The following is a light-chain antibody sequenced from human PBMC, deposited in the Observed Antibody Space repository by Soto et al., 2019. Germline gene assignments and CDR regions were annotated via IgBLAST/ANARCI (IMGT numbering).Light chain of an antibody. CDR1: SSNIGAGYD. Sequence: QSVLSQPPSVSGAPGQRVTISCTGSSSNIGAGYDAHWFQQVPGTAPKLLIYGSTNRPSGVPDRFSGSKSGTSASLAITGLQAEDEAEYDCQSYDNILSGPLFGGGTKLTVL. CDR3: QSYDNILSGPL. J-gene: IGLJ3*02. V-gene: IGLV1-40*01. CDR2: GST.